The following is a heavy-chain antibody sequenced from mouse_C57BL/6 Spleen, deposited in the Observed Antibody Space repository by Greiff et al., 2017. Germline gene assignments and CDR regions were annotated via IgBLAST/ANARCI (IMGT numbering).Heavy chain of an antibody. Sequence: QVQLQQPGAELMMPGASVKLSCKASGYTFTSYWMHWVKQRPGQGLEWIGEIDPSDSYTNYNQKFKGKSTLTVDKSSSTAYMQLSSLTSEDSAVYYCARPGYYYGSSPYYFDYWGQGTTLTVSS. J-gene: IGHJ2*01. CDR3: ARPGYYYGSSPYYFDY. V-gene: IGHV1-69*01. CDR2: IDPSDSYT. D-gene: IGHD1-1*01. CDR1: GYTFTSYW.